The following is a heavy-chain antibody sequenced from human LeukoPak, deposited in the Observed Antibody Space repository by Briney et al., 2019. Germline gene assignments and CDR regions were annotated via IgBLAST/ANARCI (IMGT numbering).Heavy chain of an antibody. CDR3: ARAQLYSSSSYNWFDP. Sequence: PSETLSLTCTVSGGSISSSSYYWGWIRQPPGKGLEWIGSIYYSGSTYYNPSLKSRVTISVDTSKNQFSLKLSSVTAADTAVYYCARAQLYSSSSYNWFDPWGQGTLVTVSS. D-gene: IGHD6-6*01. CDR2: IYYSGST. V-gene: IGHV4-39*07. CDR1: GGSISSSSYY. J-gene: IGHJ5*02.